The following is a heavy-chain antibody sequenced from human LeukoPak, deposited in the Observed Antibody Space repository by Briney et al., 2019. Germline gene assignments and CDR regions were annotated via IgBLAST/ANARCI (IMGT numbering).Heavy chain of an antibody. D-gene: IGHD2-21*01. CDR1: GYTLTELS. CDR2: FDPEDGET. J-gene: IGHJ4*02. V-gene: IGHV1-24*01. Sequence: ASVKVSCKVSGYTLTELSMRWVRQAPGKGLEWMGGFDPEDGETIYAQKFQGRVTMTEDTSTDTAYMELSSLRSEDTAVYYCATGTSYLVISSQEYYFDYWGQGTLVTVSS. CDR3: ATGTSYLVISSQEYYFDY.